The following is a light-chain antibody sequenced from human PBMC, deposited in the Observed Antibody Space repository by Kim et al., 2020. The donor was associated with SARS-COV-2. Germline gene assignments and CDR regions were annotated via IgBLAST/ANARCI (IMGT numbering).Light chain of an antibody. CDR3: QQGSSWPLS. CDR2: DAS. Sequence: EIVLTQSPVTLSLSPGERATLSCRASQSVSKYLAWYQQKPGQAPRLLIYDASNRATGIPARFSGGGSGTDFTLTISSLEPEDFAVYYCQQGSSWPLSFGGGTKVDIK. V-gene: IGKV3-11*01. J-gene: IGKJ4*01. CDR1: QSVSKY.